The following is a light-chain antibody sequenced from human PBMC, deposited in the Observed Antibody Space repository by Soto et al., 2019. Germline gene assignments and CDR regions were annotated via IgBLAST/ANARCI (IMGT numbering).Light chain of an antibody. CDR3: SSYTSTNSWV. CDR2: DVS. CDR1: SSDVGGYNY. Sequence: QSALTQSASVSGSPGQSITISCTGTSSDVGGYNYVSWYPQHPGKAPKLIIYDVSNRPSGVSTRFSGSKSGNTAYLTISGLQAEDEADYSCSSYTSTNSWVFGGGTKLTVL. J-gene: IGLJ3*02. V-gene: IGLV2-14*01.